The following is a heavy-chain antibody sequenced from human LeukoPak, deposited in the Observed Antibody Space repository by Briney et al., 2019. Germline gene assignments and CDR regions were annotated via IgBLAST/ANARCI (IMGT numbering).Heavy chain of an antibody. CDR2: IYYSGST. V-gene: IGHV4-59*01. J-gene: IGHJ6*02. Sequence: SETLSLTCTVSGGSISSYYWSWIRQPPGKGLEWIGYIYYSGSTNYNPSLKSRVTISVDTSENQFSLKLSSVTGADTAVYYCARCLGYCSSTSCLNYGMDVWGQGTPVTVSS. CDR1: GGSISSYY. CDR3: ARCLGYCSSTSCLNYGMDV. D-gene: IGHD2-2*01.